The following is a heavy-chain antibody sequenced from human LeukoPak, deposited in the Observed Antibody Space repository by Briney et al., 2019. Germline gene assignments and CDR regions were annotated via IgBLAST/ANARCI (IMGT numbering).Heavy chain of an antibody. D-gene: IGHD3-10*01. V-gene: IGHV2-5*02. CDR3: AHSQPGSFKFPGLFDY. CDR1: GFSLSTSGVG. Sequence: SGPTLVKPTQTLTLTSTFSGFSLSTSGVGVGWIRQPPGKALEWLALIYWDDDKRYSPSLKSRLTITKDTSKNQVVLTMTNMDPVDTATYYCAHSQPGSFKFPGLFDYWGQGTLVTVSS. J-gene: IGHJ4*02. CDR2: IYWDDDK.